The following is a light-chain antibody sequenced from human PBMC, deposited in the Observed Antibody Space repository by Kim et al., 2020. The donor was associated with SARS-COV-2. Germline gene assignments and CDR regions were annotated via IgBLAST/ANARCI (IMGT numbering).Light chain of an antibody. CDR2: AAS. CDR3: QQYYSYPRT. J-gene: IGKJ1*01. V-gene: IGKV1-8*01. CDR1: QSINSY. Sequence: ASTGDRVTITCRASQSINSYLAWYQQKPGKAPKLLIYAASTLQSGVPSRFSGSGSGTDFTLTISCLQSEDFATYYCQQYYSYPRTFGQGTKVDIK.